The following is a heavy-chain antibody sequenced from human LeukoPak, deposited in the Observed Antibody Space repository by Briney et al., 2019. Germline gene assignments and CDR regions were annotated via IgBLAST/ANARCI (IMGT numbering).Heavy chain of an antibody. J-gene: IGHJ4*02. CDR3: AKVGPSRTIFGQVDY. Sequence: GGSLRLSCAASGFTFSSYAMSWVRQAPGKGLEWVSGISWNSGSIGYADSVKGRFTIPRDNAKNSLYLQMNSLRAEDTALYYCAKVGPSRTIFGQVDYWGQGTLVTVSS. V-gene: IGHV3-9*01. D-gene: IGHD3-3*01. CDR1: GFTFSSYA. CDR2: ISWNSGSI.